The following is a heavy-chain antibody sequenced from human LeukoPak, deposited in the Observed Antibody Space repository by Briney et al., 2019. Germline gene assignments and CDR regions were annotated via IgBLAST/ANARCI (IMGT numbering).Heavy chain of an antibody. J-gene: IGHJ3*02. Sequence: SQTLSLTCTVSGGSISSGSYYWSWIRQPAGKGLEWIGRIYTSGSTNYNPSLKSRVTISVDTSKNQFSLKLSPVTAADTAVYYCASTVLIWAFDIWGQGTMVTVSS. D-gene: IGHD3-9*01. V-gene: IGHV4-61*02. CDR1: GGSISSGSYY. CDR3: ASTVLIWAFDI. CDR2: IYTSGST.